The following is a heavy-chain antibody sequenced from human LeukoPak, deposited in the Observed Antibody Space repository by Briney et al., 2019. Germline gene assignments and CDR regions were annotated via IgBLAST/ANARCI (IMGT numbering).Heavy chain of an antibody. CDR3: ARELRVWGSYRPYYFDY. CDR1: GYTFTSYG. D-gene: IGHD3-16*02. CDR2: ISAYNGNT. V-gene: IGHV1-18*01. Sequence: GASVKVSCKASGYTFTSYGISWVRQAPGQGLEWMGWISAYNGNTNYAQKLQGRVTMTTDTSTSTAYMELRSLRSDDTAVYYCARELRVWGSYRPYYFDYWGQGTLVTVS. J-gene: IGHJ4*02.